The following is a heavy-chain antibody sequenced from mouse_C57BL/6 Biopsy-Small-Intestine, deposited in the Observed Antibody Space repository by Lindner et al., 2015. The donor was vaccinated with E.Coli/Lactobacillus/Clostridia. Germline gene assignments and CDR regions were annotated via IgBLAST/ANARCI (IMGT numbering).Heavy chain of an antibody. V-gene: IGHV14-4*01. Sequence: VQLQESGAELVRPGASVKLSCTASGFNIKDDYMHWVKQRPEQGLEWIGWIDPENGDTEYASKFRRAKATITADTSSNTAYLQLSSLTSEDTAVYYCTGGGAWFAYWGQGTLVTVSA. J-gene: IGHJ3*01. CDR1: GFNIKDDY. CDR3: TGGGAWFAY. CDR2: IDPENGDT.